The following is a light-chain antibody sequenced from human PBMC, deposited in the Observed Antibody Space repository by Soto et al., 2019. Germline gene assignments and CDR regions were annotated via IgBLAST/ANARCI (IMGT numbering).Light chain of an antibody. CDR2: GNN. J-gene: IGLJ2*01. CDR3: AAWDDSLNGVV. CDR1: SSNIGSNT. Sequence: QPVLTQPPSASGTPGQTVAISCSGSSSNIGSNTVNWYQQFPGTAPKLLIYGNNQRPSGVPDRFSGSKSGTSASLAISGLQSEDEADYYCAAWDDSLNGVVFGGGTKLTVL. V-gene: IGLV1-44*01.